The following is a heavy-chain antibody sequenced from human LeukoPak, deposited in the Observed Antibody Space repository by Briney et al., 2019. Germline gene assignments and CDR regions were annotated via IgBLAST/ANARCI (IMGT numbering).Heavy chain of an antibody. V-gene: IGHV3-53*01. Sequence: GGSLRLSCAASGSTVSSNYMSWVRQAPREELEWVSVIYSGGSTYYADSVKGRFTISRDNSKNTLYLQMNSLRAEDTAVYYCARDTRTPNDYGDYGGDSLPHLSPYYYYGMDVWGQGTTVTVSS. CDR3: ARDTRTPNDYGDYGGDSLPHLSPYYYYGMDV. CDR2: IYSGGST. J-gene: IGHJ6*02. D-gene: IGHD4-17*01. CDR1: GSTVSSNY.